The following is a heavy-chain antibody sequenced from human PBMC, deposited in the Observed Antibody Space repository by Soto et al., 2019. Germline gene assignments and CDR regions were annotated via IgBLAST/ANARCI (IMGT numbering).Heavy chain of an antibody. V-gene: IGHV1-69*06. CDR3: ARDLGNGDYDLTNDAFDI. J-gene: IGHJ3*02. Sequence: GASVKVSCKASGGTFSSYAISWVRQAPGQGLEWMGGIIPIFGTANYAQKFQGRVTITADKSTSTAYMELSSLRSEDTAVYYCARDLGNGDYDLTNDAFDIWGQGTMVTVSS. CDR2: IIPIFGTA. CDR1: GGTFSSYA. D-gene: IGHD4-17*01.